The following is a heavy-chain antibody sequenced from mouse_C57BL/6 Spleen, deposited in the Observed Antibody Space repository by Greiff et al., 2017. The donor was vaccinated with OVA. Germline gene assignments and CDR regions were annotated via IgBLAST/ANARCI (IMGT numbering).Heavy chain of an antibody. CDR3: ARMDAWFAY. CDR1: GYAFTNYL. Sequence: VQLQQSGAELVRPGPSVKVSCKASGYAFTNYLIEWVKQRPGQGLEWIGVINPGSGGTNYNEKFKGKATLTADKSSSTAYMQLSSLTSEDSAVYFCARMDAWFAYWGQGTLVTVSA. J-gene: IGHJ3*01. V-gene: IGHV1-54*01. CDR2: INPGSGGT.